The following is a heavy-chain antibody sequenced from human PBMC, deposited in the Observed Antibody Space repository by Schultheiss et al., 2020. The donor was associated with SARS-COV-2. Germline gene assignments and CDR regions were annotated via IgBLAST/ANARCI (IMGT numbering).Heavy chain of an antibody. J-gene: IGHJ6*02. D-gene: IGHD6-6*01. Sequence: SETLSLTCAVYGGSFSGYYWSWIRQPPGKGLEWIGEINHSGSTNYNPSLKSRVTISVDTSKNQFSLKLSSVTAADTAVYYCARQVYSSSSSGMDVWGQGTTVTVSS. V-gene: IGHV4-34*01. CDR3: ARQVYSSSSSGMDV. CDR2: INHSGST. CDR1: GGSFSGYY.